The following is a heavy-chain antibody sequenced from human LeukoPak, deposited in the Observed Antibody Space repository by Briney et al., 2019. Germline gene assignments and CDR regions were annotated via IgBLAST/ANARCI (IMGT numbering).Heavy chain of an antibody. V-gene: IGHV4-34*01. Sequence: SETLSLTCAVYGGSFSGYYWSWIRQPPGKGLEWIGEINHSGSTNYNPSLKSRVTISVDTSKNQFSLKLSSVTAADTAVYYCARGRAYYDSSGYCYRGSPVARVYFQHWGQGTLVTVSS. J-gene: IGHJ1*01. CDR2: INHSGST. D-gene: IGHD3-22*01. CDR3: ARGRAYYDSSGYCYRGSPVARVYFQH. CDR1: GGSFSGYY.